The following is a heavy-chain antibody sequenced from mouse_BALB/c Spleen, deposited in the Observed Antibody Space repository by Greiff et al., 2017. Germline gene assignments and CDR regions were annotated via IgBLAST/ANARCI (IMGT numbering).Heavy chain of an antibody. CDR1: GFTFSSYT. Sequence: EGMLVESGGGLVKPGGSLKLSCAASGFTFSSYTMSWVRQTPEKRLEWVATISSGGSYTYYPDSVKGRFTISRDNAKNTLYLQMSSLKSEDTAMYYCTRDVTGGYFDVWGAWTTVTVSS. CDR2: ISSGGSYT. J-gene: IGHJ1*01. CDR3: TRDVTGGYFDV. D-gene: IGHD4-1*01. V-gene: IGHV5-6-4*01.